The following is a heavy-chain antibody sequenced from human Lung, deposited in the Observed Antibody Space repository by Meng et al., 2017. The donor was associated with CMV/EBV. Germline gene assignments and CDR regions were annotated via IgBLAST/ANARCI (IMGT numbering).Heavy chain of an antibody. J-gene: IGHJ3*01. V-gene: IGHV1-2*02. CDR2: INPNSGGT. CDR3: ARGSFHFTSKVVLTPGGDAFDL. D-gene: IGHD4/OR15-4a*01. Sequence: ASVKVSXKASEYTFTGYYIHWVRQAPGQGLEWMGWINPNSGGTSSAQKFQGRVTMTRDTSISTAYMELSSLTPDDTAMFYCARGSFHFTSKVVLTPGGDAFDLWGQGTXVTVSS. CDR1: EYTFTGYY.